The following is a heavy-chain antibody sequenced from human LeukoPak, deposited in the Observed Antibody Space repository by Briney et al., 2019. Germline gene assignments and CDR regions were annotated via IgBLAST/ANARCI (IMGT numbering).Heavy chain of an antibody. CDR2: INPSGGST. CDR3: ARASGWYPFDY. Sequence: ASVKVSCKASGFTFTSYYMHWVRQAPGQGLEWMGIINPSGGSTSYAQKFQGRVTMTRDTSTSTVYMELSSLRSEDTAVYYCARASGWYPFDYWGQGTLVTVSS. J-gene: IGHJ4*02. D-gene: IGHD6-19*01. V-gene: IGHV1-46*01. CDR1: GFTFTSYY.